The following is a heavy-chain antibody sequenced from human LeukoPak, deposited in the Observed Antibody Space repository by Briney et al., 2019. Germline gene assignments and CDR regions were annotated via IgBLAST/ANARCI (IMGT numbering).Heavy chain of an antibody. CDR1: GFAFSSYW. CDR3: ARDLLSVTRDLDS. Sequence: PGGSLRLSCAASGFAFSSYWMHWVRQAPGKGVVWVSRINTDGSSTTYTDSVKGRFTISRDNAKNTLYLQMNSLRAEDTAVYYCARDLLSVTRDLDSWGQGTLVTVSS. V-gene: IGHV3-74*01. J-gene: IGHJ4*02. D-gene: IGHD2-21*02. CDR2: INTDGSST.